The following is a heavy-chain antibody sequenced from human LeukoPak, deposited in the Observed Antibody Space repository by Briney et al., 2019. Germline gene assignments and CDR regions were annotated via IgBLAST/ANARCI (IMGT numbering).Heavy chain of an antibody. J-gene: IGHJ6*02. CDR2: IDPSGGGT. CDR3: ATWGSRSSPLPDMDV. Sequence: ASVKVSCKASGYTFTNYYIHWVRQAPGQGLEWMGIIDPSGGGTNYAQKFQGRVTMTRDTSTSTVYMEVSSLRSEDTAMYYCATWGSRSSPLPDMDVWGQGTTVSVSS. V-gene: IGHV1-46*01. CDR1: GYTFTNYY. D-gene: IGHD6-13*01.